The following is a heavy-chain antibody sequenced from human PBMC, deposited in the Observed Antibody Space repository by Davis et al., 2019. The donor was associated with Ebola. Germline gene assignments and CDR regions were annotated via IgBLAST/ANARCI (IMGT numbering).Heavy chain of an antibody. CDR1: GGSISSYY. Sequence: SETLSLTCTVSGGSISSYYWSWIRQPPGKGLEWIGSIYYSGSTNYNPSLKSRVTISVDKSKNQFSLKLSSVTAADTAVYYCATSTYYYGMDVWGQGTTVTVSS. V-gene: IGHV4-59*12. CDR3: ATSTYYYGMDV. CDR2: IYYSGST. J-gene: IGHJ6*02.